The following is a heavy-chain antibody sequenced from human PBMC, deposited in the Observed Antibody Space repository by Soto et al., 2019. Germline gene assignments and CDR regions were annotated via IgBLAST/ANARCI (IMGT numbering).Heavy chain of an antibody. Sequence: GSLRLSCAASGFTFSSYSMHWVRQAPGKGLEHVSGISSNGVNTYYANSVKGRFTISRDTSKNTLDLHMGSLRGEDMAVYFCARRAAASLPNYYALDVWGQGTTVTVSS. CDR2: ISSNGVNT. CDR3: ARRAAASLPNYYALDV. CDR1: GFTFSSYS. V-gene: IGHV3-64*01. J-gene: IGHJ6*02. D-gene: IGHD6-13*01.